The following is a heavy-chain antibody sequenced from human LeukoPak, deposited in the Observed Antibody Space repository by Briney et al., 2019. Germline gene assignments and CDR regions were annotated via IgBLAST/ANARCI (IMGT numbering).Heavy chain of an antibody. D-gene: IGHD2-15*01. Sequence: SETLSLTCTVSGGSISSYYWSWIRQPPGKGLEWIGYIYYSGSTNYSPSLKSRVIISVDTSKNQFSLKLSSVTSADTAVYFCARVYCTGGSFHWFDPWGQGTLVTVSS. V-gene: IGHV4-59*01. CDR1: GGSISSYY. CDR3: ARVYCTGGSFHWFDP. J-gene: IGHJ5*02. CDR2: IYYSGST.